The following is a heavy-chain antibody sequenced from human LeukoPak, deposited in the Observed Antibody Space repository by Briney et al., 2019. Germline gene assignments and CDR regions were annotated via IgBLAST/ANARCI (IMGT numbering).Heavy chain of an antibody. CDR1: GFTFSSYW. CDR2: IKQDGSEK. Sequence: GGSLRLSCAASGFTFSSYWMSWVRQAPGEGLEGVANIKQDGSEKYYVDSVKGRFTISRDNAKNSLYLQMNSLRAEDTAVYYCARELIMTTVTINYYYYMDVWGKGTTVTVSS. V-gene: IGHV3-7*01. CDR3: ARELIMTTVTINYYYYMDV. J-gene: IGHJ6*03. D-gene: IGHD4-17*01.